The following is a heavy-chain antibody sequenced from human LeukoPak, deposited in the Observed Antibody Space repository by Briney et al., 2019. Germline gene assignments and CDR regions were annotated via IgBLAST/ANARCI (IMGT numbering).Heavy chain of an antibody. Sequence: GGSLRLSCAASGFTFSSYEMNLVRQAPGKGLEWVSYISSSGITKYYADSGKGRFTISRDNAKNSLYLQMNSLRAEDMAIYYCTRAAVAGGPFDYWGQGTLVTVSS. CDR2: ISSSGITK. V-gene: IGHV3-48*03. CDR3: TRAAVAGGPFDY. J-gene: IGHJ4*02. CDR1: GFTFSSYE. D-gene: IGHD6-19*01.